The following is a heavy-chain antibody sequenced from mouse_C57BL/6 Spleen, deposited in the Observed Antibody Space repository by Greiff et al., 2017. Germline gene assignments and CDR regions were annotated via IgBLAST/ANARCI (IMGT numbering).Heavy chain of an antibody. CDR3: ARRGTTVGGYAMDY. CDR2: INPNTGGT. CDR1: GYTFTDYY. V-gene: IGHV1-26*01. Sequence: VQLQQSGPELVKPGASVKISCKASGYTFTDYYMTWVKQSHGKRLEWIGDINPNTGGTSYNQKFKGKATLTVAKSSRTAYMEIRSRTSEDSAVYYCARRGTTVGGYAMDYWGQGTSLTVSS. D-gene: IGHD1-1*01. J-gene: IGHJ4*01.